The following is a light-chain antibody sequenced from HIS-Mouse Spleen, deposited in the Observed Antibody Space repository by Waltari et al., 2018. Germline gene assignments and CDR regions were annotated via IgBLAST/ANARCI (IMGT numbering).Light chain of an antibody. J-gene: IGLJ2*01. Sequence: QSALTQPASVSGSPGQSITISCTGTSRAVGSYNLLSWYQQHPGKAPKLMIYEGSKRPSGVSNRFSGSKSGNTASLTISGLQAEDEADYYCCSYAGSSTSVVFGGGTKLTVL. V-gene: IGLV2-23*01. CDR1: SRAVGSYNL. CDR2: EGS. CDR3: CSYAGSSTSVV.